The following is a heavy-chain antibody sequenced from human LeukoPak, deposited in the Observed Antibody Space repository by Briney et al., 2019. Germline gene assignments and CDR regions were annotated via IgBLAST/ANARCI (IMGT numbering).Heavy chain of an antibody. CDR2: ISTSSDTI. J-gene: IGHJ4*02. Sequence: GGSLRLSCAASGFDFSTYSIDWVRQAPGKGLEWISYISTSSDTIHYADSVKGRFTISRDNAKNSLFLQMNSLRAEDTAVYYCARDAGYGVNDYWGQGTLVTVPS. D-gene: IGHD4-17*01. CDR1: GFDFSTYS. V-gene: IGHV3-48*04. CDR3: ARDAGYGVNDY.